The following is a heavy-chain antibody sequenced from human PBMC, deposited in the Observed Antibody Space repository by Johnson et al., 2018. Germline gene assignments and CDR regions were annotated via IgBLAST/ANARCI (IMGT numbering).Heavy chain of an antibody. V-gene: IGHV3-33*01. D-gene: IGHD5-12*01. CDR3: VRDQESGYDLGGMDV. CDR1: GFVFSNYA. Sequence: QVQLQESGGGVVQPGRSMRLSCAASGFVFSNYAMHWVRQAPGKGMEGVAIIGYDGRKRDDADSGKGRFTISRDSSKNTLYLQMNSRRAEETAVYYCVRDQESGYDLGGMDVWGQGTTVTVSS. CDR2: IGYDGRKR. J-gene: IGHJ6*02.